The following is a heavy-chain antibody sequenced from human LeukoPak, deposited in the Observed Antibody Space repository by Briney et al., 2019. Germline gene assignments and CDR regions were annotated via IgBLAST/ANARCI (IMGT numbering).Heavy chain of an antibody. D-gene: IGHD2-8*01. J-gene: IGHJ6*03. CDR2: ISSSSSYI. V-gene: IGHV3-21*01. Sequence: GGSLRLXCVASGFTFSSYSMNWVRQAPGKGLEWVSYISSSSSYIYYADSVKGRFTISRDNAKNSLFLQMNSLRAEDTAVYYCVRDESLYCTNGVCYGAYMDVWGKGTTVTVSS. CDR3: VRDESLYCTNGVCYGAYMDV. CDR1: GFTFSSYS.